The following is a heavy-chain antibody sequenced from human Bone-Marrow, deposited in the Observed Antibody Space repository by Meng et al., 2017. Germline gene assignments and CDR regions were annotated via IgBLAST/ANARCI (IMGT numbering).Heavy chain of an antibody. D-gene: IGHD2-21*01. V-gene: IGHV3-21*01. CDR2: ISNSSSYI. Sequence: GESLMISWAASGFTSGLSFNIYSMNWVRQAPGKGLEWVSSISNSSSYIYYADSVKGRFTISRDNAKNSLYLQMDSLRAEDPAVYYCVGCVIFDFWGQGTLVTVSS. CDR3: VGCVIFDF. J-gene: IGHJ4*02. CDR1: GFTSGLSFNIYS.